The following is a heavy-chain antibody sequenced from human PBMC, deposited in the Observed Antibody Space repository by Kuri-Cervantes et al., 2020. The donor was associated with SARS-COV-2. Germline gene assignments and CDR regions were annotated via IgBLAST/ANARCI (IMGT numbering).Heavy chain of an antibody. CDR2: IYPGDSDT. CDR1: GYTFTSYW. J-gene: IGHJ3*02. V-gene: IGHV5-51*01. Sequence: KVSCKASGYTFTSYWIGWARQMPGKGLEWMGIIYPGDSDTRYSPSFQGQVTISADKSISTAYLQWSSLKASDTAMYYCARFYTYYDFWSGYRTDDAFDIWGQGTMVTVSS. CDR3: ARFYTYYDFWSGYRTDDAFDI. D-gene: IGHD3-3*01.